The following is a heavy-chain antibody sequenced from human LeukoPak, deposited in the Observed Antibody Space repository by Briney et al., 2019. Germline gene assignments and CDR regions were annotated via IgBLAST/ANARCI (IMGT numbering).Heavy chain of an antibody. V-gene: IGHV3-33*01. Sequence: GGSLRLSCAASGFTFSSYGMRWVRQAPGKGLEWVAVIWYDGSNKYYADSVKGRFTISRDNSKNTLYLQMNSLRAEDTAVYYCARDFGGRGLLDYWGQGTLVTVSS. CDR1: GFTFSSYG. CDR2: IWYDGSNK. J-gene: IGHJ4*02. D-gene: IGHD2-15*01. CDR3: ARDFGGRGLLDY.